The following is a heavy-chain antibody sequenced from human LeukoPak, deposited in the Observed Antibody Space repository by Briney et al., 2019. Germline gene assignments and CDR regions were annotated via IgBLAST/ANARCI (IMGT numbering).Heavy chain of an antibody. D-gene: IGHD2-2*01. V-gene: IGHV1-8*01. Sequence: ASVKVSCKASGYTFTSYDTNWVRQATGQGLEWMGWMNPNSGNTGYAQKFQGRVTMTRNTSISTAYMELSSLRSEDTAVYYCARGHQIVVPAAMAFDFDYWGQGTLVTVSS. CDR1: GYTFTSYD. J-gene: IGHJ4*02. CDR3: ARGHQIVVPAAMAFDFDY. CDR2: MNPNSGNT.